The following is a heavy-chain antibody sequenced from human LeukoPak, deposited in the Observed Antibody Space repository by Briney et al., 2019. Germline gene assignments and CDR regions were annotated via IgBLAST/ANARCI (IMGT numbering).Heavy chain of an antibody. CDR1: GYTFTVYY. Sequence: ASVKVSCTASGYTFTVYYMHWVRQAPGQGLEWMGWINPNRGGTNYAQKFQGWVTMTRDTSISTAYMELSRLRSDDTALYYCARDQEGKRNWFDPWGQGTLVTVSS. J-gene: IGHJ5*02. CDR3: ARDQEGKRNWFDP. V-gene: IGHV1-2*04. CDR2: INPNRGGT.